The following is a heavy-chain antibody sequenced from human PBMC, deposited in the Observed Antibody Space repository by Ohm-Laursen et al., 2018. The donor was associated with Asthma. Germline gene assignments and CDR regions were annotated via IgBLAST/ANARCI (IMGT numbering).Heavy chain of an antibody. D-gene: IGHD1-26*01. J-gene: IGHJ6*02. Sequence: RSLRLSCAASGFTFSSYGMHWVRQAPGKGLERVAVIWYDGGNKYYADSVKGRFTISRDNSKNTLYLQMNSLRAEDTAVYYCARERSGSYFTWHYYYAMDVWGQGTTVTVSS. V-gene: IGHV3-33*01. CDR2: IWYDGGNK. CDR1: GFTFSSYG. CDR3: ARERSGSYFTWHYYYAMDV.